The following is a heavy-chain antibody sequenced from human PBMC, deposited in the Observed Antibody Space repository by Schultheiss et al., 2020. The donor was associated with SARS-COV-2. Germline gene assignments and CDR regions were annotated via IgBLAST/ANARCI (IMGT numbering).Heavy chain of an antibody. CDR2: IWYDGSNK. CDR1: GFTFSSYA. CDR3: ARGDNWNDVSHWFDP. V-gene: IGHV3-30*04. Sequence: GGSLRLSCAASGFTFSSYAMHWVRQAPGKGLEWVAVIWYDGSNKYYADSVKGRFTISRDNSKNTLYLQMNSLRAEDTAVYYCARGDNWNDVSHWFDPWGQGTLVTVSS. J-gene: IGHJ5*02. D-gene: IGHD1-1*01.